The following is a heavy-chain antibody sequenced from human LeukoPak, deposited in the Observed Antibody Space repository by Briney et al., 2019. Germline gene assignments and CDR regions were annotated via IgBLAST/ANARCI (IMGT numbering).Heavy chain of an antibody. J-gene: IGHJ5*02. CDR1: GYTFTGYY. CDR3: ARVAKGTITMVRGVIWGMFDP. D-gene: IGHD3-10*01. Sequence: GASVKVSCKASGYTFTGYYMHWVRQAPGQGLEWMGWINPNSGGTNYAQKFQGRVTMTRDTSISTAYMELSRLRSDDTAVYYCARVAKGTITMVRGVIWGMFDPWGQGTLVTVSS. CDR2: INPNSGGT. V-gene: IGHV1-2*02.